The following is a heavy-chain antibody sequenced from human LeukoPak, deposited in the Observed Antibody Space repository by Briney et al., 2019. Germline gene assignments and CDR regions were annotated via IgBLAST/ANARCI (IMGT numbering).Heavy chain of an antibody. Sequence: GGSLRLSCAASGFTFSSYEMSWVRQAPGKGLEWVANIKQDGNEKYYADSVKGRFTISRDNGKNSLDLQMNSLRADDTAVYYCARDTLGEGEDADYAVYYFDYWGQGTVVTVSS. CDR1: GFTFSSYE. CDR3: ARDTLGEGEDADYAVYYFDY. CDR2: IKQDGNEK. J-gene: IGHJ4*02. V-gene: IGHV3-7*01. D-gene: IGHD3-10*01.